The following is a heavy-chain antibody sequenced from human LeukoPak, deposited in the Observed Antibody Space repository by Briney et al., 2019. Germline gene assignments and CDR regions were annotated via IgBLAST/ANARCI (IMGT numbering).Heavy chain of an antibody. J-gene: IGHJ4*02. Sequence: SETLSLTCTVSGISINPYYGSWIRQPPGKGLEWIGYIYYSGSTNYNPSLKSRVTISVDTSKNQFSLKLNSVTAADTAVYYCTSSTRYGVHVDWGQGTLVTVSS. CDR3: TSSTRYGVHVD. V-gene: IGHV4-59*01. D-gene: IGHD5/OR15-5a*01. CDR1: GISINPYY. CDR2: IYYSGST.